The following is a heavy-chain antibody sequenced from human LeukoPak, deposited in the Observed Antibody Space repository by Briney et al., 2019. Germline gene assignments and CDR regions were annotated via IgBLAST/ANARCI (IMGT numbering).Heavy chain of an antibody. CDR2: ISAYNGNT. D-gene: IGHD6-19*01. V-gene: IGHV1-18*04. CDR3: ARCGHRIAVAGYYYYYYMDV. Sequence: ASVKVSCKASGYISTGYYMHWVRQAPGQGLEWMGWISAYNGNTNYAQKLQGRVTMTTDTSTSTAYMELRSLRSDDTAVYYCARCGHRIAVAGYYYYYYMDVWGKGTTVTVSS. CDR1: GYISTGYY. J-gene: IGHJ6*03.